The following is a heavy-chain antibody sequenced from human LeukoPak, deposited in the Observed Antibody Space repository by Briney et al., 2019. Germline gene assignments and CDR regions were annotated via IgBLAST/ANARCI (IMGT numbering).Heavy chain of an antibody. D-gene: IGHD3-16*02. CDR1: GSTFSRHS. V-gene: IGHV3-21*01. Sequence: PGGSLRLSCAASGSTFSRHSMNWVRQAPGKGLEWVSSISSGGSYIYYGDSVKGRFTISRDNAKNSLYLQMNSLRAEDTAVYYCARDSGSYYDYVWGSYRYTPYFDYWGQGTLVTVSS. CDR3: ARDSGSYYDYVWGSYRYTPYFDY. CDR2: ISSGGSYI. J-gene: IGHJ4*02.